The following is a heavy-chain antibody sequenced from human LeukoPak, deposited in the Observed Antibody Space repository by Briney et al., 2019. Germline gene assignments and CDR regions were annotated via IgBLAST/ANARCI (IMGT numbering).Heavy chain of an antibody. J-gene: IGHJ4*02. V-gene: IGHV1-2*02. D-gene: IGHD6-13*01. Sequence: ASVKVSCKASGYTFTGYYMHWVRQAPGQGLEWMGWINPNSGGTNYAQKFQGRVTMTRDTSISTAYMELSRLRSDDTAVYYRARDFAGLDIAAAGTNDYWGQGTLVTVSS. CDR1: GYTFTGYY. CDR3: ARDFAGLDIAAAGTNDY. CDR2: INPNSGGT.